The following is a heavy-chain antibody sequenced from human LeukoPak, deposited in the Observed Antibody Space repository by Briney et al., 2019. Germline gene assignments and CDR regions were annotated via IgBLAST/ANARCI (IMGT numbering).Heavy chain of an antibody. J-gene: IGHJ3*02. V-gene: IGHV1-46*01. D-gene: IGHD5-24*01. CDR3: ARDLKDGAFDI. CDR1: GYTFTSYY. Sequence: GASVKVSCEASGYTFTSYYMHWVRQAPGQGLEWMGIINPSGGSTSYAQKFQGRVTMTRDTSTSTVYMELSSLRSEDTAVYYCARDLKDGAFDIWGQGTMVTVSS. CDR2: INPSGGST.